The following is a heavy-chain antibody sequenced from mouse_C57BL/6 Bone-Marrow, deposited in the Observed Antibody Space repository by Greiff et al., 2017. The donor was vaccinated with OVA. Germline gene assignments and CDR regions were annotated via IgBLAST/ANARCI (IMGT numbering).Heavy chain of an antibody. CDR1: GYTFTSYW. J-gene: IGHJ1*03. D-gene: IGHD2-2*01. CDR3: ASGLPCYWYFDV. V-gene: IGHV1-53*01. Sequence: VKLQQPGTELVKPGASVKLSCKASGYTFTSYWMHWVKQRPGQGLEWIGNINPSNGGTNYNEKFKSKATLTVDKSSSTAYMQLGRLTSEDAAVYDCASGLPCYWYFDVWGTGTTVTVSS. CDR2: INPSNGGT.